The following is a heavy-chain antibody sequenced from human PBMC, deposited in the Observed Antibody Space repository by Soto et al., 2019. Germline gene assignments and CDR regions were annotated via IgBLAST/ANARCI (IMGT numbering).Heavy chain of an antibody. Sequence: SETLSLTCAVSGYSIGSGYYWGWIRQPPGKGLEWIGSIYHSGSTYYNPSLKSRVTISVDTSKSQCSLKLRSVTAADTALYYFERDFRGPIDNWGQGTLVTVSS. J-gene: IGHJ4*02. CDR1: GYSIGSGYY. D-gene: IGHD1-26*01. CDR3: ERDFRGPIDN. CDR2: IYHSGST. V-gene: IGHV4-38-2*02.